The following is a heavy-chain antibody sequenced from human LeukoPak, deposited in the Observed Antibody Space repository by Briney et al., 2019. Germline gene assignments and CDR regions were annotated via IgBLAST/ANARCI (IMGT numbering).Heavy chain of an antibody. J-gene: IGHJ3*02. CDR2: IYSGGRT. CDR3: ARDGFSSGYPYDAFDI. V-gene: IGHV3-53*01. CDR1: GFTFSSYE. D-gene: IGHD3-22*01. Sequence: GGSLRLSCAASGFTFSSYEMNWVRQAPGKGLEWVSVIYSGGRTYSADSVKGRFTISRDNSKNTLYLQMNSLRAEDTAVYYCARDGFSSGYPYDAFDIWGQGTMVTVSS.